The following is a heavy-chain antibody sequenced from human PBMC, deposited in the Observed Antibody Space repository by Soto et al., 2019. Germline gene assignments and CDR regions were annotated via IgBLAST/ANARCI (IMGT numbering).Heavy chain of an antibody. CDR1: GYTFTGYY. V-gene: IGHV1-2*04. Sequence: QVQLVQSGAEVKKPGASVKVSCKASGYTFTGYYMHWVRQAPGQGLEWMGWINPNSGGTNYAQKFQGWVTMTRDTSISTAYMELSRLXSDDTAVYYCARGGRXXSSGYYRMDEYYFDYWGQGTLVTVSS. CDR2: INPNSGGT. J-gene: IGHJ4*02. D-gene: IGHD3-22*01. CDR3: ARGGRXXSSGYYRMDEYYFDY.